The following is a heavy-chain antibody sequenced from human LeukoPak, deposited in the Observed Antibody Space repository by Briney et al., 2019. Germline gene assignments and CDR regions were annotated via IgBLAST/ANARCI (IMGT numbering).Heavy chain of an antibody. D-gene: IGHD3-22*01. Sequence: EASVKVSCKASGYTFTSNGISWVRQAHGQGLEWMGWISAYSGNTNNAQKLQGRVTMTTDTSTSTAYMELRSLRSDDTPVYYCATSDYNDSSGYYYFDYWGQGTLVTVSS. J-gene: IGHJ4*02. CDR1: GYTFTSNG. CDR3: ATSDYNDSSGYYYFDY. CDR2: ISAYSGNT. V-gene: IGHV1-18*01.